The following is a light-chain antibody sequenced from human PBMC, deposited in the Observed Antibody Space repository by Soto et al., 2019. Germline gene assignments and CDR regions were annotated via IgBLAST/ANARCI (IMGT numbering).Light chain of an antibody. CDR2: AAS. J-gene: IGKJ1*01. V-gene: IGKV1-27*01. CDR3: QKYDSAPRT. CDR1: QGISNY. Sequence: DIPMTQSPSSLSASVGDRVTITCRASQGISNYLAWYQQKPGKVPKLLIYAASTLQSGVPSRFNGRGSGTDFTLTISSLQPEDAATYYCQKYDSAPRTFGQGTKVEIK.